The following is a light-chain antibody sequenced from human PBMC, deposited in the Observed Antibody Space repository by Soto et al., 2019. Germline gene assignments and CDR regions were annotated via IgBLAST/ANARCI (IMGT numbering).Light chain of an antibody. CDR2: KAS. CDR3: QHYNSYSEA. CDR1: QTISSW. Sequence: DIRMTQSPSTLSGSVGDRVTITCRASQTISSWLAWYQQKPGKAPKLLIYKASTLKSGVPSRFSGSGSGTEFTLTISSLQPDDFATYYCQHYNSYSEAFGHGTKVDIK. J-gene: IGKJ1*01. V-gene: IGKV1-5*03.